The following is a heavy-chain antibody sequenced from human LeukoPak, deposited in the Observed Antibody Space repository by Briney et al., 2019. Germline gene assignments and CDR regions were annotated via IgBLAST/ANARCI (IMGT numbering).Heavy chain of an antibody. V-gene: IGHV1-8*03. CDR2: MSPNSGNT. CDR1: GYTFTTYD. J-gene: IGHJ5*02. CDR3: AREEVNWFAP. Sequence: ASVKVSCKASGYTFTTYDINWVRQATGQGLEWMGWMSPNSGNTGYAQKFQGRVTITRNTSISTAYMELSSLRSEDSAVYYCAREEVNWFAPWGQGTLVTVSS.